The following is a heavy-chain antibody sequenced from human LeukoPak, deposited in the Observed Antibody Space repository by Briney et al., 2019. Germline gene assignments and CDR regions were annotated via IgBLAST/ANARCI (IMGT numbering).Heavy chain of an antibody. J-gene: IGHJ3*02. D-gene: IGHD3-22*01. V-gene: IGHV3-21*01. CDR3: ARVYYYDSSGSDAFDI. CDR2: ISSSSSYI. Sequence: GGSLRLSCAASGFTFSNAWMNWVRQAPGKGLEWVSSISSSSSYIYYADSVKGRFTISRDNAKNSLYLQMNSLRAEDTAVYYCARVYYYDSSGSDAFDIWDQGTMVTVSS. CDR1: GFTFSNAW.